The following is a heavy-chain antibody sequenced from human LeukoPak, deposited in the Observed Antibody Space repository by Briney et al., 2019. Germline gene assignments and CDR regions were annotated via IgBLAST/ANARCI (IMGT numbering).Heavy chain of an antibody. CDR2: ISAYNANT. CDR3: ARVNLAGFDY. CDR1: GYTFTSYG. Sequence: GASVEVSCKASGYTFTSYGISWVRQAPGQGLEWMGWISAYNANTNYAQKLQGRVTMTTDTSTSTAYMELRSLGSDDTAVYCRARVNLAGFDYWGQGTLVTVSS. V-gene: IGHV1-18*01. J-gene: IGHJ4*02.